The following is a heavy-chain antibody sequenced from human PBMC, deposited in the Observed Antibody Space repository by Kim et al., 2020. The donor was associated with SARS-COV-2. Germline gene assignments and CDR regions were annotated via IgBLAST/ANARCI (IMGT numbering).Heavy chain of an antibody. V-gene: IGHV3-7*03. J-gene: IGHJ4*02. Sequence: GGSLRLSCAASGFTFSSYWMSWVRQAPGKGLEWVANIKQDGSEKYYVDSVKGRFTISRDNAKNSLYLQMNSLRAEDTAVYYCARSAGRGYSGYDDYWGQGTLVTVSS. CDR3: ARSAGRGYSGYDDY. D-gene: IGHD5-12*01. CDR2: IKQDGSEK. CDR1: GFTFSSYW.